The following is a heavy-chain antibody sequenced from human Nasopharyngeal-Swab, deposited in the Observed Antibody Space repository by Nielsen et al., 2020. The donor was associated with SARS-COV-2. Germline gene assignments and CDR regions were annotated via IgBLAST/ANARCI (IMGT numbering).Heavy chain of an antibody. CDR3: ARGDDTTDYYEPFDS. V-gene: IGHV3-33*01. J-gene: IGHJ4*02. CDR1: GFTFSRHG. D-gene: IGHD3-22*01. Sequence: GESLKISCSASGFTFSRHGMHWVRQAPGKGLEWVAVIWNDGSKKYYVDSVKGRFNISRDNAKNSVYLQMNSLRAEDSAVYYCARGDDTTDYYEPFDSWGQGTLVTVSS. CDR2: IWNDGSKK.